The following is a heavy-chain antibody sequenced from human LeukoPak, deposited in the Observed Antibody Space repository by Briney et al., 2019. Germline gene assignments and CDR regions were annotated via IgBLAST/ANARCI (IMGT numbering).Heavy chain of an antibody. CDR3: ARGLHTIGYYWAY. Sequence: GASVKVSCKASGYTFTSYEINWVRQAPGQGLEWMGWMNPNSGNTGYSQKFQGRLTMTRSTSISTAYMELSSLSSEDTAVYFCARGLHTIGYYWAYWGQGTLVTVSS. J-gene: IGHJ4*02. D-gene: IGHD3-22*01. CDR2: MNPNSGNT. V-gene: IGHV1-8*01. CDR1: GYTFTSYE.